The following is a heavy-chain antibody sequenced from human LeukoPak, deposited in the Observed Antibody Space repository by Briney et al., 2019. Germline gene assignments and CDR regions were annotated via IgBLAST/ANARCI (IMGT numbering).Heavy chain of an antibody. Sequence: GGSLRLSCAASGFTFSSYWMHWVRQAPGKGLVWVSRINSDGSSTSYADSVKGRFTISRDNAKNTLYLQMNSLRAEDTAVYYCARVSGYSYGDFDYWGQGTLVTVSS. CDR2: INSDGSST. V-gene: IGHV3-74*01. CDR1: GFTFSSYW. J-gene: IGHJ4*02. CDR3: ARVSGYSYGDFDY. D-gene: IGHD5-18*01.